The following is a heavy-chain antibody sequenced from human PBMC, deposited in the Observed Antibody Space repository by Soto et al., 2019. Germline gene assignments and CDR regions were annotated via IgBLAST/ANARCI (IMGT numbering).Heavy chain of an antibody. CDR2: ISYDGSDK. CDR1: GFPFNSYG. D-gene: IGHD2-15*01. Sequence: VGSLRLSCAPSGFPFNSYGMHWVRQAPGKGLEWVAVISYDGSDKYYADSVKGRFTISRDNSKNTLYLQMNSLRVEDTAVYYCAKDRVVRMILRPPGWFDYWGQGTRVTVSS. V-gene: IGHV3-30*18. J-gene: IGHJ5*01. CDR3: AKDRVVRMILRPPGWFDY.